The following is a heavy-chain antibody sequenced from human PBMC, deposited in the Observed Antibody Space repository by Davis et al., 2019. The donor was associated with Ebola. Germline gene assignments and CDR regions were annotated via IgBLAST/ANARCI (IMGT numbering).Heavy chain of an antibody. CDR3: ARDGWLQLGGISYYYYGMDV. Sequence: ASVKVSCKASGYTFTSYGISWVRQAPGQGLEWMGWISAYNGNTNYAQKLQGRVTMTTDTSTSTAYMELRSLRSDDTAVYYCARDGWLQLGGISYYYYGMDVWGQGTTVTVSS. J-gene: IGHJ6*02. V-gene: IGHV1-18*01. CDR2: ISAYNGNT. CDR1: GYTFTSYG. D-gene: IGHD5-24*01.